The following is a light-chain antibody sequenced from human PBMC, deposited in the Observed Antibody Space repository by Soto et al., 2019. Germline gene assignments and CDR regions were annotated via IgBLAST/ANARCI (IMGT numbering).Light chain of an antibody. CDR3: QQYRSAPFT. CDR2: GAS. CDR1: QSISSDH. Sequence: EIVLTQSPGILSLSPGERATLACRASQSISSDHLAWYQQRPGQSPRLLIYGASSRTTGVPDRFSGSGSGTDFTLTISRLEPEDLGVYYCQQYRSAPFTFGPGTKVDIK. J-gene: IGKJ3*01. V-gene: IGKV3-20*01.